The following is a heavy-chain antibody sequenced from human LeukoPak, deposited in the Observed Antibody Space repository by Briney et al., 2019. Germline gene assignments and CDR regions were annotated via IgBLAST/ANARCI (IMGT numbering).Heavy chain of an antibody. J-gene: IGHJ3*02. Sequence: PSETLSLTCTVSGGSISSSSYYWGWIRQTPGKGLEWIGSIYYSGNTYYNPSLKSRVSLSVDTSENQCSLKLSSVTAADTAVYYCVGTYSLYDPFDIWGQGTMVTVSS. CDR1: GGSISSSSYY. D-gene: IGHD6-13*01. CDR2: IYYSGNT. CDR3: VGTYSLYDPFDI. V-gene: IGHV4-39*07.